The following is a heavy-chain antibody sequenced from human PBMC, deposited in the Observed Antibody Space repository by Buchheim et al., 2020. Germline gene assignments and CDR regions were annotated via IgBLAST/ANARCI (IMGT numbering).Heavy chain of an antibody. CDR3: ARGEDDYGDYDTDY. Sequence: QVQLVESGGGVVQPGRSLRLSCAASGFTFSSYAMHWVRQAPGKGLEWVAVISYDGSNKYYADSVKGRFTISRDNSKNMLYLQMNSLRAEDTAVYYCARGEDDYGDYDTDYWGQGTL. D-gene: IGHD4-17*01. CDR2: ISYDGSNK. V-gene: IGHV3-30*04. CDR1: GFTFSSYA. J-gene: IGHJ4*02.